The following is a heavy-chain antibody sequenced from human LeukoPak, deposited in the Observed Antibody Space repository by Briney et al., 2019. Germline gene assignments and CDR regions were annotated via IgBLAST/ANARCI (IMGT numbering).Heavy chain of an antibody. Sequence: GASVEVSCKASGGTFSSYAISWVRQAPGQGLEWMGGIIPIFGTANYAQKFQGRVTITADESTSTAYMELSSLRSEDTAVYYCARGPCSSTSCYRPFDNYYYYYMDVWGKGTTVTVSS. CDR2: IIPIFGTA. CDR3: ARGPCSSTSCYRPFDNYYYYYMDV. V-gene: IGHV1-69*13. J-gene: IGHJ6*03. D-gene: IGHD2-2*01. CDR1: GGTFSSYA.